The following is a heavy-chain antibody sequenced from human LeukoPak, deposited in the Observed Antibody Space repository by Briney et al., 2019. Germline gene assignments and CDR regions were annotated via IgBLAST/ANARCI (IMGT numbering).Heavy chain of an antibody. CDR3: ARDGFMWLVGYYFDY. D-gene: IGHD6-19*01. CDR2: IKQDGSEK. V-gene: IGHV3-7*01. CDR1: GFTFSRYW. J-gene: IGHJ4*02. Sequence: GGSLRLSCAASGFTFSRYWMRWVRQAPGKGREWVANIKQDGSEKYYVDSVKGRFTISRDNAKNSLYLQMNSLRAEDTAVYYCARDGFMWLVGYYFDYWGQGTLVTVSS.